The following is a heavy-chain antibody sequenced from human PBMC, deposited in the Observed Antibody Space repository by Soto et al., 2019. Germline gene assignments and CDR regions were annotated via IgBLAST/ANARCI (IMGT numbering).Heavy chain of an antibody. J-gene: IGHJ1*01. V-gene: IGHV3-30-3*01. D-gene: IGHD3-22*01. CDR3: AKEDESSGHAGTFPH. Sequence: QVQLVESGGGVVQPGGSLRLSCAASGFTFSTYVMHWVRQAPGKGLEWVAGISYDGNSQHYADSVNGRFIIFRDNSKNTLYLEMNSLSAEDTAVYYCAKEDESSGHAGTFPHWGQGTLVTVSS. CDR1: GFTFSTYV. CDR2: ISYDGNSQ.